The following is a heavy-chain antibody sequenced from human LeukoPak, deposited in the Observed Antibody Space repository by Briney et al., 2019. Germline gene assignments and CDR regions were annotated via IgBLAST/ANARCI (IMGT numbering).Heavy chain of an antibody. CDR1: EFTFSSYA. J-gene: IGHJ3*02. D-gene: IGHD6-13*01. CDR3: AKGVSAAADDAFDI. V-gene: IGHV3-23*01. CDR2: ISGSGGST. Sequence: GGSLRLSCAASEFTFSSYAMNWVRQAPGEGLEWVSAISGSGGSTYYADSVKGRFTISRDNFKNTLYLQMNSLRAEDTAVYYCAKGVSAAADDAFDIWGQGTMVTVSS.